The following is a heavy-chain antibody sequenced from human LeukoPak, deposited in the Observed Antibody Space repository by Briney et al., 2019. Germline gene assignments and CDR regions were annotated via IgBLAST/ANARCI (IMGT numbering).Heavy chain of an antibody. CDR2: IYYSGST. Sequence: SETLSLTCTVSGGSISSGGYYWSWIRQHPGKGLEWIGYIYYSGSTYYNPSLTSRVTISVDTSKNQFSLKLSSVTAADTAVYYCARLAFYDSSGYYYAFDIWGQGTMVTVSS. CDR1: GGSISSGGYY. CDR3: ARLAFYDSSGYYYAFDI. D-gene: IGHD3-22*01. V-gene: IGHV4-31*03. J-gene: IGHJ3*02.